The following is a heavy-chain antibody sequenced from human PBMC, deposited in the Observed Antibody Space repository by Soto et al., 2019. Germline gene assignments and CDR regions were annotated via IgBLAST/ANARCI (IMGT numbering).Heavy chain of an antibody. Sequence: EVQLVESGGGLVQPGGSLRLSCAASGFTLRSTWMHWVRQAPGKGLMWVSQVNKDESSKSYADSVKGRFTISRDNAKNTLYLQMNSLRAEDTAVYYCTRDVKYGMDVWGQGTTVTVSS. CDR3: TRDVKYGMDV. J-gene: IGHJ6*02. CDR2: VNKDESSK. V-gene: IGHV3-74*01. CDR1: GFTLRSTW.